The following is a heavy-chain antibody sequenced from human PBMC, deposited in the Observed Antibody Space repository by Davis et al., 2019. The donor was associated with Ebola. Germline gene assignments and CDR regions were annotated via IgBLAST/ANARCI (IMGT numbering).Heavy chain of an antibody. Sequence: SVKVSCKASGGTFSSYAISWVRQAPGQGLEWMGGIIPIFGTANYAQKFQGRVTITADKSTSTAYMELRSLRSDDTAVYYCARDRLAAPFDYWGQGTLVTVSS. CDR3: ARDRLAAPFDY. D-gene: IGHD6-13*01. CDR2: IIPIFGTA. J-gene: IGHJ4*02. CDR1: GGTFSSYA. V-gene: IGHV1-69*06.